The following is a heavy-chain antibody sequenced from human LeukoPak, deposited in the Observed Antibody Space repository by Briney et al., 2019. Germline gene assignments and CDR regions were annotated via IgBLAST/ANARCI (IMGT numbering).Heavy chain of an antibody. CDR1: GGSMSSYY. D-gene: IGHD2-15*01. Sequence: SETLSLTCTVSGGSMSSYYWSWIRQPPGKGLGWIGYIYYSGSTKYNPSLKSRVTISVDTSKNQFSLKLSSVTAADTAVYYCAVAATRKRYFDYWGQGSLVTVSS. J-gene: IGHJ4*02. CDR2: IYYSGST. CDR3: AVAATRKRYFDY. V-gene: IGHV4-59*12.